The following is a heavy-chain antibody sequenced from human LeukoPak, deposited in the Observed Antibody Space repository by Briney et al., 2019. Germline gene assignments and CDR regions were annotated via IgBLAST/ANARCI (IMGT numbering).Heavy chain of an antibody. D-gene: IGHD3-3*01. CDR1: GYTFTGHY. J-gene: IGHJ4*02. Sequence: ASVKVSCKASGYTFTGHYMHWVRQAPGQGLEWMGWINPNSGGTNYAQKFQGRVTMTRDTSISTAYMELSRLRSDDTAVYYCARGGLAIFGVVFIFDYWGQGTLVTVSS. CDR2: INPNSGGT. V-gene: IGHV1-2*02. CDR3: ARGGLAIFGVVFIFDY.